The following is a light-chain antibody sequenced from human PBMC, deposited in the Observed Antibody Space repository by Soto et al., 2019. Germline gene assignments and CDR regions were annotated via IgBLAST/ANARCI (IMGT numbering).Light chain of an antibody. Sequence: EIVMTQSPATLSVSPGERATLSCRASQSVSSSYLAWYQQKPGQAPRLLIFGASIRDTGIPDRFSGSGSGTDFTLTISSLEPEDSAVYYCQQRSNWPPITFGQGTRLEIK. CDR3: QQRSNWPPIT. CDR1: QSVSSSY. J-gene: IGKJ5*01. V-gene: IGKV3D-20*02. CDR2: GAS.